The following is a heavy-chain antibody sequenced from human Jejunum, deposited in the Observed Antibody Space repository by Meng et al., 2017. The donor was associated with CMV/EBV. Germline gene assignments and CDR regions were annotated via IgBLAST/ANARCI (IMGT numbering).Heavy chain of an antibody. V-gene: IGHV4-39*07. J-gene: IGHJ4*02. CDR1: GGSISSTSYY. D-gene: IGHD1-26*01. CDR3: APGFRSWSGSYSS. Sequence: RRLPESCPGPVKPSATLSPPCTVSGGSISSTSYYWGWIRQPPGKGLEWIGEITHSGSTNYNVSLKSRVTISIDTSKNQFSLKLSSVTATDTAVYYCAPGFRSWSGSYSSWGQGTLVTVSS. CDR2: ITHSGST.